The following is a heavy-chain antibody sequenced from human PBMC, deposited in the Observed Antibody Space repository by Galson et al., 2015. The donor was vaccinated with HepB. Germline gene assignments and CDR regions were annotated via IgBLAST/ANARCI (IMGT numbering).Heavy chain of an antibody. J-gene: IGHJ3*02. CDR1: GYTFTSYA. CDR2: INAGNGNT. V-gene: IGHV1-3*01. Sequence: SVKVSCKASGYTFTSYAMHWVRQAPGQRLEWMGWINAGNGNTKYSQKFQGRVTITRDTSASTACMELSSLRSEDTAVYYCARWSSGWLFAFDIWGQGTMVTVSS. CDR3: ARWSSGWLFAFDI. D-gene: IGHD6-19*01.